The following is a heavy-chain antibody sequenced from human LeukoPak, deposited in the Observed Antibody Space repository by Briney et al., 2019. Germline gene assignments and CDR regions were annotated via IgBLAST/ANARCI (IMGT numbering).Heavy chain of an antibody. CDR3: ARVAPADY. V-gene: IGHV3-7*01. J-gene: IGHJ4*02. CDR2: IRDDGSEE. Sequence: GGSLRLSCAASGFTFVNYWMSWVLQAPGKGLEWVANIRDDGSEEYYVDSVKGRFTSSRDNAKNSLYLQMNSLRAEDTAVYYCARVAPADYWGQGTLVTVSS. CDR1: GFTFVNYW. D-gene: IGHD2-2*01.